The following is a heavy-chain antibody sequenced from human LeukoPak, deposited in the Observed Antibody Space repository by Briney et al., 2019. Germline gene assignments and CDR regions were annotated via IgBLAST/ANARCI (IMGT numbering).Heavy chain of an antibody. V-gene: IGHV3-66*01. J-gene: IGHJ3*02. D-gene: IGHD3-22*01. CDR3: ARIYEVPNYYDSSGYPGSDAFDI. CDR1: GFTVSSNY. CDR2: IYSGGST. Sequence: TGGSLRLSCAASGFTVSSNYMSWVRQTPGKGLEWVSVIYSGGSTYYADSVKGRFTISRDNSKNTLYLQMNSLRAEDTAVYYCARIYEVPNYYDSSGYPGSDAFDIWGQGTMVTVSS.